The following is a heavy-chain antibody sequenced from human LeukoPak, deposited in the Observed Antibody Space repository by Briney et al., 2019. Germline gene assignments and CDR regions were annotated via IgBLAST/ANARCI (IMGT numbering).Heavy chain of an antibody. D-gene: IGHD5-24*01. CDR1: GYTFTAYF. J-gene: IGHJ4*02. V-gene: IGHV1-2*02. Sequence: ASVKVSCKASGYTFTAYFIYWVRQAPGQGLEWMGWINPDSGDTNVAQNFQDRVTMTRDTSSITAYMEVNNLRSDDTAVYYCARDPGRFARDYWGQGTLVTVSS. CDR2: INPDSGDT. CDR3: ARDPGRFARDY.